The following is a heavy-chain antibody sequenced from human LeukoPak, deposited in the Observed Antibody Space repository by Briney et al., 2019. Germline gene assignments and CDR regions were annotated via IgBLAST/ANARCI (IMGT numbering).Heavy chain of an antibody. CDR1: GFTFSSYA. V-gene: IGHV3-30-3*01. J-gene: IGHJ4*02. D-gene: IGHD3-16*02. CDR2: ISYDGSSK. Sequence: GRSLRLSCAASGFTFSSYAMHWVRQAPGEGLEWVAVISYDGSSKYYADSVKGRFTISRDNSKNTLYLQMNSLRAEDTVVYYCARGLIWGSYRLYYFDYWGQGTLVTVSS. CDR3: ARGLIWGSYRLYYFDY.